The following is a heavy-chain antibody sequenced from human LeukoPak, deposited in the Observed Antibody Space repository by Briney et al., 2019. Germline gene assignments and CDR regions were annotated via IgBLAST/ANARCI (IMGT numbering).Heavy chain of an antibody. CDR3: ARFAAGGSYYYMDV. Sequence: GGSLRLSCAASGFTFSSYAMHWVRQAPGKGLEWVAVISYDGSNKYYADSVKGRFTISRDNAKNSLYLQMNSLRADDTAVYYCARFAAGGSYYYMDVWGKGTTVTVSS. D-gene: IGHD6-25*01. V-gene: IGHV3-30-3*01. CDR1: GFTFSSYA. CDR2: ISYDGSNK. J-gene: IGHJ6*03.